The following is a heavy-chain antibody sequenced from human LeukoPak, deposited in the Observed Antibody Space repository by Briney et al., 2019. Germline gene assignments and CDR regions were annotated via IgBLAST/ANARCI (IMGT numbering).Heavy chain of an antibody. CDR2: ISGDGNKI. CDR3: AKDHPVLSF. D-gene: IGHD2-8*01. V-gene: IGHV3-43*02. J-gene: IGHJ4*02. Sequence: GGSLRLSCAASGFTFRNYGMHWVRQAPGKGLEWVSFISGDGNKIHYADSVKGRFTVSRDKSKNSLYLEMISLRTEDTAFYYCAKDHPVLSFWGQGTLVTVSS. CDR1: GFTFRNYG.